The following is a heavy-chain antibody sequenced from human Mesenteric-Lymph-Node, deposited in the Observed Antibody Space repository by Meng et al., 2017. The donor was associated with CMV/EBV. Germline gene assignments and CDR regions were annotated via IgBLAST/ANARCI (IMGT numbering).Heavy chain of an antibody. D-gene: IGHD6-13*01. CDR2: INPNSGGT. Sequence: KASGYTFTGYYIHWVRQAPGQGLEWMGRINPNSGGTNYAQKFQGRVTMTRDTSISTAYMELSRLRSDDTAVYYCARDIGFSSSHNNGWGQGTLVTVSS. J-gene: IGHJ4*02. CDR3: ARDIGFSSSHNNG. CDR1: GYTFTGYY. V-gene: IGHV1-2*06.